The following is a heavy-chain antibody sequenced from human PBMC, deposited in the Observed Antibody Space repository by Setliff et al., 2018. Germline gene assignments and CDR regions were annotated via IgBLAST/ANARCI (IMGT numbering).Heavy chain of an antibody. Sequence: QTGGSLRLSCAASGFTFSTYWMSWVRQDPGKGLEGVANIKQDGSEKYYVDSVKGRFSISRDNAKNSLYLQMNSLRAEDTAVYYCARDPHFDSWGQGTLVTVSS. V-gene: IGHV3-7*01. J-gene: IGHJ4*02. CDR1: GFTFSTYW. CDR2: IKQDGSEK. CDR3: ARDPHFDS.